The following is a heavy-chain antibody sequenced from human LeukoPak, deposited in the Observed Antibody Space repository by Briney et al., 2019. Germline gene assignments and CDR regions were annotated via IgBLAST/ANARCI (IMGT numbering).Heavy chain of an antibody. J-gene: IGHJ4*02. D-gene: IGHD4-17*01. Sequence: SETLSLTCAVYGGSFSGYYWSWIRQPPGKGLEWIGEINHSGSTNYNPSLKSRVTISVDTSKNQFSLKLSSVTAADMAVYYCARVGMTTVTTLDYWGQGTLVTVSS. CDR2: INHSGST. CDR3: ARVGMTTVTTLDY. V-gene: IGHV4-34*01. CDR1: GGSFSGYY.